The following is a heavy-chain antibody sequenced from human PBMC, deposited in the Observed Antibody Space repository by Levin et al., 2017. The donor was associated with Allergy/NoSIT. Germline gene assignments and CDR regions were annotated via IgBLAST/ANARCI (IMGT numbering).Heavy chain of an antibody. D-gene: IGHD3-10*01. J-gene: IGHJ3*02. CDR3: ARSTPITSYYYGSGILAFDI. V-gene: IGHV1-18*01. CDR1: GYTFTSYG. CDR2: ISAYNGNT. Sequence: ASVKVSCKASGYTFTSYGISWVRQAPGQGLEWMGWISAYNGNTNYAQKLQGRVTMTTDTSTSTAYMELRSLRSDDTAVYYCARSTPITSYYYGSGILAFDIWGQGTMVTVSS.